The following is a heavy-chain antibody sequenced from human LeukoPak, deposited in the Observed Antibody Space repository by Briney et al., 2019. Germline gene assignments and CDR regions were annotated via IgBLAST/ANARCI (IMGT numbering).Heavy chain of an antibody. D-gene: IGHD6-13*01. CDR3: ASGLIAAAGIDP. Sequence: SSETLSLTCAVYGGSFSGYYWSWIRQPPGKGLEWIGEINHSGSTNYNPSLKSRVTISVDTSKNQFSLKLSSVTAADTAVYYCASGLIAAAGIDPWGQGTLVTVSS. CDR1: GGSFSGYY. V-gene: IGHV4-34*01. J-gene: IGHJ5*02. CDR2: INHSGST.